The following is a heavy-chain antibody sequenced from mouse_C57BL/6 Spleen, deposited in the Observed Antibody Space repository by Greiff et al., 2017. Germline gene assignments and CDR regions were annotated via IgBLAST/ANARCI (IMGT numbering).Heavy chain of an antibody. J-gene: IGHJ4*01. V-gene: IGHV1-69*01. CDR1: GYTFTSYW. CDR2: IDPSDSYT. CDR3: ARSQVRDAMDY. D-gene: IGHD2-14*01. Sequence: QVQLQQPGAELVMPGASVKLSCKASGYTFTSYWMHWVKQRPGQGLEWIGEIDPSDSYTNYNQKFKGKSTLTVDKSSSTAYMQLSSLTSEDSAVYYCARSQVRDAMDYWGQGTSVTVSS.